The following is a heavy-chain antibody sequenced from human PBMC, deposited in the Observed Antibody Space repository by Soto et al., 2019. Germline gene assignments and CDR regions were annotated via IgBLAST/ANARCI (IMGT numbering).Heavy chain of an antibody. J-gene: IGHJ6*03. D-gene: IGHD3-3*01. CDR1: GGSISSYY. V-gene: IGHV4-59*08. Sequence: PSETLSLTCTVSGGSISSYYWSWIRQPPGKGLEWIGYIYYSGSTNYNPSLKSRVTISVDTSKNQFSLKLSSVTAADTAAYYCARLTGYDFWSGYPVDYYYYMDVWGKGTTVTVSS. CDR3: ARLTGYDFWSGYPVDYYYYMDV. CDR2: IYYSGST.